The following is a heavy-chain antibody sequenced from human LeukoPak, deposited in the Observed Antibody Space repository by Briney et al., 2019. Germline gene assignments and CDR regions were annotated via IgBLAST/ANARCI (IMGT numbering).Heavy chain of an antibody. V-gene: IGHV3-7*03. CDR1: GFTFSNYW. J-gene: IGHJ4*03. CDR3: AREFGYRGYIDY. CDR2: IDHIEREK. Sequence: GGSLRLSCAASGFTFSNYWMSWVRQAPGKGLDWVANIDHIEREKYYVDSVKGRFTISRDNAKNSLYLQINSLRADDAGVYYCAREFGYRGYIDYWGLGTLATVSS. D-gene: IGHD5-12*01.